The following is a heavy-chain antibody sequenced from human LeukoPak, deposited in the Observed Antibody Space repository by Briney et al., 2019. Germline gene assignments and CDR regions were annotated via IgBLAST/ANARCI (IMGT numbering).Heavy chain of an antibody. V-gene: IGHV4-39*01. CDR3: ARLRIVGATSSWYFDL. J-gene: IGHJ2*01. D-gene: IGHD1-26*01. Sequence: SETLSLTCTVSGGSISSSSYYWGWIRQPPGKGLEWIGSIYYSGSTYYNPSLKSRLTISVDTSKNQFSLKLSSVTAADTAVYYCARLRIVGATSSWYFDLWGRGTLVTVSS. CDR2: IYYSGST. CDR1: GGSISSSSYY.